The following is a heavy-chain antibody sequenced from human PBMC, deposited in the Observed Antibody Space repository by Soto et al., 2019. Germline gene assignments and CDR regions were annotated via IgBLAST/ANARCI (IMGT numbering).Heavy chain of an antibody. V-gene: IGHV4-59*01. J-gene: IGHJ4*02. CDR2: IYYSGST. CDR3: AALGRRYFDWATLDY. D-gene: IGHD3-9*01. CDR1: GGSISSYY. Sequence: PSETLSLTCTVSGGSISSYYWSWIRQPPGKGLEWIGYIYYSGSTNYNPSLKSRVTISVDTSKNQFSLKLSSVTAADTAVYYCAALGRRYFDWATLDYWGQGTLVTVSS.